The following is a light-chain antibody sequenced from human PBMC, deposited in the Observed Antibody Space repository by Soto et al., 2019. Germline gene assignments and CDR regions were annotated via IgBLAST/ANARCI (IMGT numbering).Light chain of an antibody. CDR2: AAS. CDR1: QSISSD. Sequence: DIQMTQSPSSLAASVGGRVTVTCRASQSISSDLSWFQERPGKAPRLLIYAASSLQSGVPSRFSGSGSGTDFNLTISSLQPEDFATYYCQQSYRTPLTFGQGTRLDI. CDR3: QQSYRTPLT. V-gene: IGKV1-39*01. J-gene: IGKJ5*01.